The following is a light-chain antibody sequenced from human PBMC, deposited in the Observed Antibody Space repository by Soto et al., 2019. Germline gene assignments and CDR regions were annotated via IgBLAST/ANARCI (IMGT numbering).Light chain of an antibody. Sequence: DIQMTQSPSTLSASVGDRVTVTCRASQSVRDWVAWYQQQAGRAPRLLIYKASSLQSGVPSRFSGSGFRTEFTLTISRLQPDDFASYYCQQYYSYSPLTFGGGTKVDIK. CDR1: QSVRDW. V-gene: IGKV1-5*03. CDR2: KAS. CDR3: QQYYSYSPLT. J-gene: IGKJ4*01.